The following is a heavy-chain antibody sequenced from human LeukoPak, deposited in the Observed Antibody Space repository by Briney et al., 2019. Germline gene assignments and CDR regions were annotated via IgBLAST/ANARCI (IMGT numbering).Heavy chain of an antibody. CDR1: GYTFTGYY. D-gene: IGHD3-22*01. V-gene: IGHV1-2*02. Sequence: ASVKVSCKASGYTFTGYYMHWVRQAPGQGLEWMGWINPNSGGTNYAQKFQGRVTMTRDTSISTAYMELSRLRSDDTAVYYCARDSHYDRALDYWGQGTLFTVSS. CDR2: INPNSGGT. CDR3: ARDSHYDRALDY. J-gene: IGHJ4*02.